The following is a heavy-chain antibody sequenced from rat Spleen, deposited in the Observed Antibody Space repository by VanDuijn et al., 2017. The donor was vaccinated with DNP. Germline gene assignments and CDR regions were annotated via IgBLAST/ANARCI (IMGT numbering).Heavy chain of an antibody. V-gene: IGHV5-29*01. CDR1: GFSLTNYG. D-gene: IGHD1-2*01. CDR2: IIYDGSNT. J-gene: IGHJ2*01. CDR3: ARTNSYIYEY. Sequence: VQLKESGPVLVQASETLSLTCTVSGFSLTNYGVIWVRQSPGKGLEWVATIIYDGSNTYYRDSVKGRFTISRDNAKSTLYLQMDSLRSEDTATYYCARTNSYIYEYWGQGVMVSVST.